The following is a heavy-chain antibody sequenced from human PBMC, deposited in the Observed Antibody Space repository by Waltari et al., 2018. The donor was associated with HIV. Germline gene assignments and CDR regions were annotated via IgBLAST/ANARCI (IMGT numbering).Heavy chain of an antibody. CDR3: ATHYEASGHEYFEH. CDR2: IYIGGST. J-gene: IGHJ1*01. D-gene: IGHD1-26*01. V-gene: IGHV3-53*01. CDR1: GFNVRTKY. Sequence: EVQLVESGGALIQPGGYLRGDGAVSGFNVRTKYMSWVRQAPGKGLEWVSVIYIGGSTYYADSVKGRFTISRDEFRNTLNLQMNSLRVGDTAVYYCATHYEASGHEYFEHWGPGTLVAVSS.